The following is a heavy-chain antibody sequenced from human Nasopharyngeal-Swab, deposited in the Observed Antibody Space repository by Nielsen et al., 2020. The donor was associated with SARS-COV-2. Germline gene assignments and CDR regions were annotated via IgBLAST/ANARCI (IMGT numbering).Heavy chain of an antibody. Sequence: SETLSLTCSVSGGSISNYHWNWIRQPPGKGLEWIGYIYYSGSTNYNPSLKSRVTISVDTSKNQFSLKLSSVTAADTAVYYCARRGEGYGDYLDHWGQGTLVTVSS. CDR3: ARRGEGYGDYLDH. CDR1: GGSISNYH. D-gene: IGHD4-17*01. J-gene: IGHJ4*02. CDR2: IYYSGST. V-gene: IGHV4-59*08.